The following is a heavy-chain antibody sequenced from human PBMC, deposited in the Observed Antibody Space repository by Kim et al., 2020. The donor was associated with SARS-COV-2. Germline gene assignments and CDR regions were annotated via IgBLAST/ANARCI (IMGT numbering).Heavy chain of an antibody. D-gene: IGHD3-3*01. CDR2: IKSKTDGGTT. J-gene: IGHJ6*03. Sequence: GGSLRLSCAASGFTFSNAWMSWVRQAPGKGLEWVGRIKSKTDGGTTDYAAPVKGRFTISRDDSKNTLYLQMNSLKTEDTAVYYCTTDPGSFWSGTRGVRDYMDVWGKGTTVTVSS. V-gene: IGHV3-15*01. CDR3: TTDPGSFWSGTRGVRDYMDV. CDR1: GFTFSNAW.